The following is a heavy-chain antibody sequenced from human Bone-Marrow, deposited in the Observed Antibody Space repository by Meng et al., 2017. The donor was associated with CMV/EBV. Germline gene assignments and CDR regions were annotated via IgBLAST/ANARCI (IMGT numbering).Heavy chain of an antibody. CDR3: ARVGGSESYDY. J-gene: IGHJ4*02. CDR1: GFTFSDYY. CDR2: ISSSGSTI. D-gene: IGHD3-10*01. V-gene: IGHV3-11*01. Sequence: GESLKISCAASGFTFSDYYMSWIRQAPGKGLEWVSYISSSGSTIYYADSVKGRFTISRDNAKNSLYLQMNSLRAEDTAVYYCARVGGSESYDYWGQGTLVTVSS.